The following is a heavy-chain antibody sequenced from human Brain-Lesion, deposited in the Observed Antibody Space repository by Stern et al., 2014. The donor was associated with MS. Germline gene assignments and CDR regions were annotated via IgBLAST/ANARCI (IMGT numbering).Heavy chain of an antibody. J-gene: IGHJ6*02. Sequence: QVQLVQSGAEVKKPGASVKVSCKTSGYIFTGYYIHWVRQAPGQGLEWMAWINPTTGGTKPAQKFQGRVTMSRDPSISTAYVELSSLTSDDTAVYYCARDQRGITIFGVVTDYYYLGMDVWGQGTTVTVSS. CDR1: GYIFTGYY. V-gene: IGHV1-2*02. CDR3: ARDQRGITIFGVVTDYYYLGMDV. CDR2: INPTTGGT. D-gene: IGHD3-3*01.